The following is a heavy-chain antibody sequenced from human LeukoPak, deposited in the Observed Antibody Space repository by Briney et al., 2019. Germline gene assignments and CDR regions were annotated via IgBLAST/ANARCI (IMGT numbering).Heavy chain of an antibody. J-gene: IGHJ4*02. V-gene: IGHV3-9*01. Sequence: PGGSLRLSCAASGFTFDDYAMHWVRQAPGKGLEWVSGISWNSGSIGYADSVKGRFTISRDNAKNSLYLQMNSLRAEDTALYYCARQTYSGSYYGYWGQGTLVTVSS. CDR3: ARQTYSGSYYGY. CDR2: ISWNSGSI. D-gene: IGHD1-26*01. CDR1: GFTFDDYA.